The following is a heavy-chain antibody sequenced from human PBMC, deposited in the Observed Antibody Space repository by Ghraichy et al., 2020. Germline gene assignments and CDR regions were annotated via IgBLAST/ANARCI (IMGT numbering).Heavy chain of an antibody. J-gene: IGHJ5*02. CDR1: GFTFNTYG. Sequence: LNISCAASGFTFNTYGMHWVRQAPGKGLEWVAVISYDGRTTSSADSVPDRFTLSRDPSKNTLSLQVHRLRAEDTAVYYCARAGVSSWYWFDPWGQGTLVTVSS. V-gene: IGHV3-33*01. D-gene: IGHD6-13*01. CDR3: ARAGVSSWYWFDP. CDR2: ISYDGRTT.